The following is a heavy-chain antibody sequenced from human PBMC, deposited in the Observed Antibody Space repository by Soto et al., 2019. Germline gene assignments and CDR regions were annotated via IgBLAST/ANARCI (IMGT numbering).Heavy chain of an antibody. J-gene: IGHJ4*02. CDR1: GFTFSSYG. CDR2: ISYDGSNK. V-gene: IGHV3-30*18. CDR3: AKDMVPRDLREYYFDY. D-gene: IGHD1-1*01. Sequence: SGGSLRLSCAASGFTFSSYGMHWVRQAPGKGLEWVAVISYDGSNKYYADSVKGRFTISRDNSKNTLYLQMNSLRDEDMAVYYCAKDMVPRDLREYYFDYWGQGTLVTVSS.